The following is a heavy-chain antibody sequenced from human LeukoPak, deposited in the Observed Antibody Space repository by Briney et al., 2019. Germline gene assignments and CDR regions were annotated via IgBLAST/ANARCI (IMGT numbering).Heavy chain of an antibody. CDR2: IIPIFGTA. Sequence: GASVKVSCTASGGTFSSYAISWVRQAPGQGLEWMGGIIPIFGTANYAQKFQGRVTITADESTSTAYMELSSLRSEDTAVYYCARELEDGDYPYYYYGMDVWGQGTTVTVSS. D-gene: IGHD4-17*01. CDR1: GGTFSSYA. J-gene: IGHJ6*02. V-gene: IGHV1-69*13. CDR3: ARELEDGDYPYYYYGMDV.